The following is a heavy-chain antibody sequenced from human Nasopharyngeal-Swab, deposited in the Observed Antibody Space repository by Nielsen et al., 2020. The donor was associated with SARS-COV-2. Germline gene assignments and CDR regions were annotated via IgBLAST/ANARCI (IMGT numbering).Heavy chain of an antibody. D-gene: IGHD3/OR15-3a*01. CDR2: IYYSGST. J-gene: IGHJ4*02. CDR3: ARGWTGQYFLDY. Sequence: RGKGLEWIGYIYYSGSTNYNPSLKSRVTISVDTSKNQFSLRLSSATAADTAVYFCARGWTGQYFLDYWGQGTLVTVSS. V-gene: IGHV4-59*13.